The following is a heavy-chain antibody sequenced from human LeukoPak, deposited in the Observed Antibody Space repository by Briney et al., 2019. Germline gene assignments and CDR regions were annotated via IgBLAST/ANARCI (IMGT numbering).Heavy chain of an antibody. CDR3: AKVPQGYCSGGSCYWSYFDY. V-gene: IGHV3-7*01. CDR1: GFTFSSYW. D-gene: IGHD2-15*01. Sequence: GGSLRLSCAASGFTFSSYWMSWVRQAPGKGLEWVANIKQDGSEKYYVDSVKGRFTISRDNAKNSLYLQMNSLRAEDTAVYYCAKVPQGYCSGGSCYWSYFDYWGQGTLVTVSS. J-gene: IGHJ4*02. CDR2: IKQDGSEK.